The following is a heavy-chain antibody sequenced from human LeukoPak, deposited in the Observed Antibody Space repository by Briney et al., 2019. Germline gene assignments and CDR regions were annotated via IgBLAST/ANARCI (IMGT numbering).Heavy chain of an antibody. Sequence: PSETLSLTCAVYGGSFSGYYRSWIRQPPGKGLEWIGEINHSGSTNYNPSLKSRVTISVDTSKNQFSLKLSSVTAADTAVYYCARGDIVVVVAASNFYYYYGMDVWGQGTTVTVSS. CDR3: ARGDIVVVVAASNFYYYYGMDV. D-gene: IGHD2-15*01. J-gene: IGHJ6*02. CDR1: GGSFSGYY. V-gene: IGHV4-34*01. CDR2: INHSGST.